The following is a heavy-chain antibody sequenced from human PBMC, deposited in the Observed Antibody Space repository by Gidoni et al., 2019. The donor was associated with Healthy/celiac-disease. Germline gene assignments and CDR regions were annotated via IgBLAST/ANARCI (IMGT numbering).Heavy chain of an antibody. V-gene: IGHV3-33*01. J-gene: IGHJ4*02. CDR1: GFTFSSYG. CDR3: ARAGVRVHSTYGDYVDY. Sequence: SCAASGFTFSSYGMHWVRQAPGQGLEWVAVRRYDGSNKYYADSVTGRFTISRDNSKNTLYLQMNSRRAEDTAVYYCARAGVRVHSTYGDYVDYWGQGTLVTVSS. CDR2: RRYDGSNK. D-gene: IGHD4-17*01.